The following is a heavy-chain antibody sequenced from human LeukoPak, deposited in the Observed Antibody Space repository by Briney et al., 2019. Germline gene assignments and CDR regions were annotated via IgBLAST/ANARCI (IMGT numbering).Heavy chain of an antibody. Sequence: PSETLSLTCTVSGGSIRSYYWSWIRQPAGKGLEWIGRIYTSGSTNYNPSLKSRVTMSVDTSKNQFSLKLSSVTAADTAVYYCARGAERSSVIVVVIEAFDIWGQGTMVTVSS. V-gene: IGHV4-4*07. CDR1: GGSIRSYY. D-gene: IGHD3-22*01. J-gene: IGHJ3*02. CDR2: IYTSGST. CDR3: ARGAERSSVIVVVIEAFDI.